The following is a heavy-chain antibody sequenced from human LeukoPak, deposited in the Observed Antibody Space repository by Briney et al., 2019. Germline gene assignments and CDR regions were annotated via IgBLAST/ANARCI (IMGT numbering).Heavy chain of an antibody. V-gene: IGHV4-34*01. J-gene: IGHJ4*02. CDR3: AREREESGAGDERPHFDY. CDR1: GGSFSDYY. Sequence: SETLSLTCAVYGGSFSDYYWAWLRQSPGKGLEWLGQINHSGSTNYNPSLKSRVTISVDTSKNQFSLKVSSVTAADTAVYYCAREREESGAGDERPHFDYWGQGGLVTASS. CDR2: INHSGST. D-gene: IGHD3-10*01.